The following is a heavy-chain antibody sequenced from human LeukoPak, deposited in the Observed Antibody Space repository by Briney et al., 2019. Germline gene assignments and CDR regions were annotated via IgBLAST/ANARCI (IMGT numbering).Heavy chain of an antibody. Sequence: SETLSLTCAVSGGSISSSNWWSWVRQPPGKGLEWIGEIYHSGSTNYNPSLKSRVTISVDKSKNQFSLKLSSVTAADTAVYYCASPSSSPASFDYWGQGTLVTVSS. CDR3: ASPSSSPASFDY. CDR2: IYHSGST. D-gene: IGHD6-13*01. J-gene: IGHJ4*02. V-gene: IGHV4-4*02. CDR1: GGSISSSNW.